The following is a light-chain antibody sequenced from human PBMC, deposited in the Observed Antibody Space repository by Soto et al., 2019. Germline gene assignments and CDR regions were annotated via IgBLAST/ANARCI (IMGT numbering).Light chain of an antibody. Sequence: DIQLTQSPSSLSASVGDRVTITCRSSQSISSYLNWYQQKPGKAPKLLIYAASSLQGGVPSRFSGSGSGTDFKLTISSLLTEAVATDYCQQSYSTPRTFGQGTKVDIK. V-gene: IGKV1-39*01. J-gene: IGKJ1*01. CDR2: AAS. CDR3: QQSYSTPRT. CDR1: QSISSY.